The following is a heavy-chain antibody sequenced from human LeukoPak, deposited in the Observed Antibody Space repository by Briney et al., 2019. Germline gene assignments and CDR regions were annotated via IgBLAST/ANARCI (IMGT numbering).Heavy chain of an antibody. V-gene: IGHV1-2*02. Sequence: ASVKVSCKASGYTFTGYYMHWVRQAPGQGLEWMGWINPNSGGTNYAQKFQGRVTMTRDTSISTAYMELSRLRSDDTAVYYCARDYARWLQQTDYWGQGTLVTVSS. D-gene: IGHD5-24*01. CDR1: GYTFTGYY. CDR3: ARDYARWLQQTDY. CDR2: INPNSGGT. J-gene: IGHJ4*02.